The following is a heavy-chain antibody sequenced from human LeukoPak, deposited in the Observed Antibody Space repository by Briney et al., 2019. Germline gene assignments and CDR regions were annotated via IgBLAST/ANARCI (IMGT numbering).Heavy chain of an antibody. CDR3: ARAGVGGGYRFDY. CDR2: ISGSGGST. Sequence: PGGSLRLSCVASGLSFSNYAMTWVRQAPGKGLEWVSGISGSGGSTYYADSVRGRFTISRDNFKNTLDIQMSSLGVEDTAIYYCARAGVGGGYRFDYWGQGTLVTVSS. V-gene: IGHV3-23*01. J-gene: IGHJ4*02. CDR1: GLSFSNYA. D-gene: IGHD1-26*01.